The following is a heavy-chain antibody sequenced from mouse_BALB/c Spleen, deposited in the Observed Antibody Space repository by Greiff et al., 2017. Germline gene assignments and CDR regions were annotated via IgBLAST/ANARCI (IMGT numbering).Heavy chain of an antibody. V-gene: IGHV3-6*02. Sequence: VQLKESGPGLVKPSQSLSLTCSVTGYSITSGYYWNWIRQFPGNKLEWMGYISYDGSNNYNPSLKNRISITRDTSKNQFFLKLNSVTTEDTATYYCARGGEDYWGQGTSVTVSS. J-gene: IGHJ4*01. CDR1: GYSITSGYY. CDR2: ISYDGSN. CDR3: ARGGEDY.